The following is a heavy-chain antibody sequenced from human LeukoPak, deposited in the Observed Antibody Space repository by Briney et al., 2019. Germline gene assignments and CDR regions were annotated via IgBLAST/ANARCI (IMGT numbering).Heavy chain of an antibody. V-gene: IGHV1-2*02. CDR3: ARGVAFWSAPLRYYYYMDV. D-gene: IGHD3-3*01. J-gene: IGHJ6*03. CDR1: GYTFTGYY. Sequence: GASVKVSCKASGYTFTGYYMHWVRQAPGQGLEWMGWINPNSGGTNYAQKFQGRVTVTRNTSISTAYMELSSLRSEDTAVYYCARGVAFWSAPLRYYYYMDVWGKGATVTVSS. CDR2: INPNSGGT.